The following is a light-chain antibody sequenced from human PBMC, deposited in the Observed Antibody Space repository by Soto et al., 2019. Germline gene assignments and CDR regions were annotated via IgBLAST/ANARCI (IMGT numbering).Light chain of an antibody. V-gene: IGLV2-11*01. CDR3: CSYAGTYTYV. CDR2: DVS. Sequence: QSVLTQPRSVSGSPGQSVTISCTGTSSDVGAYNSVSWYQQYPGKAPKLMIYDVSKRPSGVPDRFSGSKSGNTASLTISGLQAEDEADYYCCSYAGTYTYVFGTGTKVTVL. CDR1: SSDVGAYNS. J-gene: IGLJ1*01.